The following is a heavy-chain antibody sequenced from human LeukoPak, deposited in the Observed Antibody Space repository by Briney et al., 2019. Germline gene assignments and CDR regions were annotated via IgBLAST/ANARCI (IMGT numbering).Heavy chain of an antibody. V-gene: IGHV1-69*13. Sequence: SVTVSCKASGGTFSSYAISWVRQAPGQGLEWMGGIIPIFGTANYAQKFQGRVTITADESTCTAYMELSSLRSGDTAVYYCAGEYYDSSGYYQGPPYFDYWGQGTLVTVSS. CDR1: GGTFSSYA. CDR3: AGEYYDSSGYYQGPPYFDY. CDR2: IIPIFGTA. D-gene: IGHD3-22*01. J-gene: IGHJ4*02.